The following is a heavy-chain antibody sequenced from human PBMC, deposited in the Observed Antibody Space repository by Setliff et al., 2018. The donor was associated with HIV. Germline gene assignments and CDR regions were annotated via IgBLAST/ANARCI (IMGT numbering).Heavy chain of an antibody. CDR3: ARVPTSSWYVTTQRTKEYFQQ. V-gene: IGHV4-39*07. Sequence: SETLSLTCTVSGGSIKSSSYYWGRIRQPPGKGLEWIGSIYYSGNTYYNPSLKSRVTISVDTSRNQFSLRLSSVTAADTAIYYCARVPTSSWYVTTQRTKEYFQQWGQGTLVTVSS. J-gene: IGHJ1*01. CDR2: IYYSGNT. CDR1: GGSIKSSSYY. D-gene: IGHD6-13*01.